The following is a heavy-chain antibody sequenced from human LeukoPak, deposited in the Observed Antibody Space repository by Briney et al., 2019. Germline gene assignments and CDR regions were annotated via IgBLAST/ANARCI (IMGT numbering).Heavy chain of an antibody. J-gene: IGHJ4*02. CDR2: ISSSSSTI. CDR3: ARDQRRGMVRGVATYDS. CDR1: GFTFSSYS. V-gene: IGHV3-48*01. Sequence: GGSLRLSCAASGFTFSSYSMNWVRQAPGKGLEWVSYISSSSSTIYYADSVKGRFTISRDNAKNSLYLQMNSLRAEDTAVYYCARDQRRGMVRGVATYDSWGQGTLVTVSS. D-gene: IGHD3-10*01.